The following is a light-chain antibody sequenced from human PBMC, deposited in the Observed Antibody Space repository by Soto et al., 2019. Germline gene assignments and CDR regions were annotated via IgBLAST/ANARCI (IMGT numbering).Light chain of an antibody. CDR2: GAS. V-gene: IGKV3-20*01. CDR1: QSVSSSY. CDR3: QRYGTSPPLT. J-gene: IGKJ4*01. Sequence: ESVLKQSQATLSLSTVERATLYCRASQSVSSSYLAWYQQQPGQAPRLLIYGASSRATGIPARFSGSGSATDFTLTISRLEPEDFAVYYGQRYGTSPPLTVGGGTKVDIK.